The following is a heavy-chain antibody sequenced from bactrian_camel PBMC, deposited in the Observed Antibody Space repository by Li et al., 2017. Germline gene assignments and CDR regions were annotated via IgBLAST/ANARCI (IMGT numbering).Heavy chain of an antibody. J-gene: IGHJ4*01. CDR2: IYTGDGTA. V-gene: IGHV3S1*01. D-gene: IGHD4*01. Sequence: HVQLVESGGGSVQAGGSLRLSCGASGSIYGDACVGWLRQAPGKDREGVAVIYTGDGTADYAASVKGRFTISLDDNKNTLYLQMNSLKPEDTGIYYCAAAPAYYTDYKCMFGWGQGTQVTVS. CDR1: GSIYGDAC. CDR3: AAAPAYYTDYKCMFG.